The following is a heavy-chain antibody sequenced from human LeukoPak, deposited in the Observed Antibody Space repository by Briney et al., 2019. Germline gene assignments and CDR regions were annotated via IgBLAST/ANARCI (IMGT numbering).Heavy chain of an antibody. CDR1: GGSFSGYY. CDR3: ARDTAMGDY. CDR2: INHSGST. Sequence: PSETLSLTCAVYGGSFSGYYWSWIRQPPGKGLEWIGEINHSGSTNYNPSLKSRVTISVDTSKNQFSLKLSSVTAADTAVYYCARDTAMGDYWGQGTLVTVSS. V-gene: IGHV4-34*01. J-gene: IGHJ4*02. D-gene: IGHD5-18*01.